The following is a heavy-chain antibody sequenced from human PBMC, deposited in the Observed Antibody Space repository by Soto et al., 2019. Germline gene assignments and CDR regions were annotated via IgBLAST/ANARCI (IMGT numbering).Heavy chain of an antibody. CDR1: GFTFGNYA. Sequence: QVQLGESGGGVVQPGKSLRLSCAGSGFTFGNYAMYWVRQTPGKGLEWVAFISYDGSKRYHIDSAKGQFTISRDNSRNTLYLQMDSLRPEDTAVYYCAKGGGAPGYPIDYWGQGTLVTVSS. J-gene: IGHJ4*02. D-gene: IGHD3-9*01. CDR3: AKGGGAPGYPIDY. CDR2: ISYDGSKR. V-gene: IGHV3-30*18.